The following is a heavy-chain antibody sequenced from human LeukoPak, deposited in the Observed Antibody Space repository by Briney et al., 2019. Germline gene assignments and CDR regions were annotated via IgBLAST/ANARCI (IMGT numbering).Heavy chain of an antibody. CDR3: ARTKNYYDSSGYYTDYFDY. CDR1: GGSFSGYY. V-gene: IGHV4-34*01. D-gene: IGHD3-22*01. J-gene: IGHJ4*02. Sequence: PSETLSLTCAVYGGSFSGYYWSWIRQPPGKGLEWIGEINHSGSTNYDPSLKSRVTISVDTSKNQFSLKLSSVTAADTAVYYCARTKNYYDSSGYYTDYFDYWGQGTLVTVSS. CDR2: INHSGST.